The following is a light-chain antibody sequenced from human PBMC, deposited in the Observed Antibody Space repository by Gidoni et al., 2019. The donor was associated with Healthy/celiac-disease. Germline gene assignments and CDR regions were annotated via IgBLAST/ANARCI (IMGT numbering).Light chain of an antibody. V-gene: IGKV3-20*01. CDR1: HSVSSSY. CDR3: QQYGSSPWT. J-gene: IGKJ1*01. CDR2: GAS. Sequence: EIVLTQSPGTLSLSPGARATRSCRASHSVSSSYLAWYQQKPGQAPRLLIYGASSRATGIPDRFSGSGSGTDFTLTISRLEPEDFAVYYCQQYGSSPWTFGQXTKVEIK.